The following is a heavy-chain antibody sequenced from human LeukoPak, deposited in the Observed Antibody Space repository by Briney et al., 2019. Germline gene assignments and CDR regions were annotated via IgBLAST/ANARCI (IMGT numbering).Heavy chain of an antibody. V-gene: IGHV3-11*04. Sequence: GGSLRLSCAASGFTFSSYAMSWIRQAPGKGLEWVSYISSSGSTIYYADSVKGRFTISRDNAKNSLYLQMNSLRAEDTAVYYCARERRGYSYGFDYWGQGTLVTVSS. CDR1: GFTFSSYA. CDR2: ISSSGSTI. D-gene: IGHD5-18*01. CDR3: ARERRGYSYGFDY. J-gene: IGHJ4*02.